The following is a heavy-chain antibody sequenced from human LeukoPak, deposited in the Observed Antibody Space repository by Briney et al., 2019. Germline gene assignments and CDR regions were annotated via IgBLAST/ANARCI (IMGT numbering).Heavy chain of an antibody. D-gene: IGHD3-10*01. J-gene: IGHJ4*02. CDR2: IYTSGST. V-gene: IGHV4-4*09. CDR3: ARHVNQWFGEFLY. CDR1: GGSISSYY. Sequence: PSETLSLTCTVSGGSISSYYWSWLRQPPGKGLEWIGYIYTSGSTNYNPSLKSRVTISVDTSKNQFSLKLSSVTAADTAVYYCARHVNQWFGEFLYWGQGTLVTVSS.